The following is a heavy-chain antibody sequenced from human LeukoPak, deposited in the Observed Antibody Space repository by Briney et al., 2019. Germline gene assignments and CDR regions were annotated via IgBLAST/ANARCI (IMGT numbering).Heavy chain of an antibody. J-gene: IGHJ4*02. CDR2: MNPNSGNT. CDR1: GYTFTGYY. CDR3: ARDYGDYVEYFDY. Sequence: ASVKVSCKASGYTFTGYYMHWVRQAPGQGLEWMGWMNPNSGNTGYAQKFQGRVTMTRNTSISTAYMELSSLRSEDTAVYYCARDYGDYVEYFDYWGQGTLVTVSS. V-gene: IGHV1-8*02. D-gene: IGHD4-17*01.